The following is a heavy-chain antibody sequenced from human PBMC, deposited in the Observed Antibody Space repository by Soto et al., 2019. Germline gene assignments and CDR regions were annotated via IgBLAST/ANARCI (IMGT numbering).Heavy chain of an antibody. CDR3: ARGVTVFGLVSRFWFDP. V-gene: IGHV4-30-4*01. J-gene: IGHJ5*02. CDR1: GGSSSSGDYS. D-gene: IGHD3-3*01. Sequence: PSETLALTCTVSGGSSSSGDYSGSWVRQSPGKGLEWIGHIYNSGITYYNPSLKSRVVISIDTSRNQFSLRLNSLTAADRAVYFCARGVTVFGLVSRFWFDPWGQGTVVTVSS. CDR2: IYNSGIT.